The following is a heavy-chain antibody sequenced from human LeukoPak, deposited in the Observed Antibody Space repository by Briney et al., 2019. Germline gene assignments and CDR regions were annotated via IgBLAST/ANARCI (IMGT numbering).Heavy chain of an antibody. CDR2: ISSSSSTI. Sequence: GGSLRLSCAASGFTFSSYNMNWVRQAPGKGLEWVPYISSSSSTIYYADSVKGRFTISRDNAKNSLYLQMNSLRAEDTAVYYCARDDRSSWYYFDYWGQGTLVTVSS. D-gene: IGHD6-13*01. CDR3: ARDDRSSWYYFDY. CDR1: GFTFSSYN. J-gene: IGHJ4*02. V-gene: IGHV3-48*01.